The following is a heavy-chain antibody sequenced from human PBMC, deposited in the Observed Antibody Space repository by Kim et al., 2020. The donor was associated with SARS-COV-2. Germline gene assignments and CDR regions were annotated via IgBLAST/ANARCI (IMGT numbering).Heavy chain of an antibody. Sequence: ASVKVSCKASGYTFTSYAMHWVRQAPGQRLEWMGWINAGNGNTKYSQKFQGRVTMTRDTSASTDYMELSILRSEDTAVYYCARVFFGWDYYYYGMDVWGQGHTVTVSS. V-gene: IGHV1-3*01. D-gene: IGHD3-10*01. CDR1: GYTFTSYA. CDR3: ARVFFGWDYYYYGMDV. J-gene: IGHJ6*02. CDR2: INAGNGNT.